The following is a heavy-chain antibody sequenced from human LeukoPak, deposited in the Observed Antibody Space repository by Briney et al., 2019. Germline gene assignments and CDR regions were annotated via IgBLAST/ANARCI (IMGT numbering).Heavy chain of an antibody. V-gene: IGHV3-66*01. J-gene: IGHJ4*02. CDR3: AKVIGFVDTAMVTSDY. CDR1: EFSVGSNN. D-gene: IGHD5-18*01. CDR2: IYSGGST. Sequence: PGGSLRLSCAASEFSVGSNNMTWVRQAPGKGLEWVSLIYSGGSTYYADSVKGRFTISRDNSKNTLYLQMNSLRAEDTAVYYRAKVIGFVDTAMVTSDYWGQGTLVTVSS.